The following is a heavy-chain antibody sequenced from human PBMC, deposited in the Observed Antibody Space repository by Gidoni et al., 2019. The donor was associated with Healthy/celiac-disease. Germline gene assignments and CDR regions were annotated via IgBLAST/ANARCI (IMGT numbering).Heavy chain of an antibody. CDR3: ARNLATEEGY. CDR1: GYTFTSYY. CDR2: INPSGGST. V-gene: IGHV1-46*01. D-gene: IGHD5-12*01. J-gene: IGHJ4*02. Sequence: QVQLVQSGAEVKKPGASVKVSCKASGYTFTSYYMHWVRQAPGQGLEWMGIINPSGGSTTYAQNCQGRVTVTRDTSTSTVYMELSSLRSEDTAVYYCARNLATEEGYWGQGTLVTVSA.